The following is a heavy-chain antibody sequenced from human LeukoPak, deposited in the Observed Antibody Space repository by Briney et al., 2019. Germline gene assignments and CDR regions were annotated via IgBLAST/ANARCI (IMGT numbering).Heavy chain of an antibody. CDR3: ARDFRADYVWGSYRYTFPDY. D-gene: IGHD3-16*02. V-gene: IGHV3-74*01. J-gene: IGHJ4*02. CDR1: GFTFSSYW. Sequence: GGSLRLSCAASGFTFSSYWMHWVRQAPGKGLVWVSRISSDGSSTTYADSVKGRFTISRDNAKNTLFVQMNSLRAEDTAVYYCARDFRADYVWGSYRYTFPDYWGQGTLVTVSS. CDR2: ISSDGSST.